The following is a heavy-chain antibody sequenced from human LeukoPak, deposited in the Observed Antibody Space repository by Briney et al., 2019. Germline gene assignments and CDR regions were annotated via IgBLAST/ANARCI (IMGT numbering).Heavy chain of an antibody. D-gene: IGHD2-15*01. J-gene: IGHJ5*01. CDR2: INPNSGVT. Sequence: ASVKVSCKASGYTFTGYYMHWVRQAPGQGLEWMGWINPNSGVTKYAQKFQGRVTMTRDTSISTAYLELNRLSSDDSAVFYFARQADNNWFDSWGQGTLVTVSS. CDR3: ARQADNNWFDS. CDR1: GYTFTGYY. V-gene: IGHV1-2*02.